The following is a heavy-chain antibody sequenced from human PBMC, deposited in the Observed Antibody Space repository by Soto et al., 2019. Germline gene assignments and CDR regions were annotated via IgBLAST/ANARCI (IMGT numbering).Heavy chain of an antibody. CDR3: ASLGVTPGMRSFYF. Sequence: QVQLVQSGAEVKKPGASVKVSCKASGYTFSSFDINRVRQATGQGPEWMGWINTNSGNTGYAQKFQGRVTMTRDTSLSTAYMEPTSLTSEDTALYYCASLGVTPGMRSFYFWGQGTLVSVSS. D-gene: IGHD1-20*01. V-gene: IGHV1-8*01. CDR1: GYTFSSFD. CDR2: INTNSGNT. J-gene: IGHJ4*02.